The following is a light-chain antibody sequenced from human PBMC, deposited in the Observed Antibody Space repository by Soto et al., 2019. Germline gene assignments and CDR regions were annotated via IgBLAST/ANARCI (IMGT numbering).Light chain of an antibody. V-gene: IGKV3-15*01. J-gene: IGKJ1*01. CDR2: GAS. Sequence: IVMTQSPGTLSLSPGERATLSCRASQSVSSSYLAWYQQKPGQAPRLLIYGASTRATGIPARFSGSGSGTEFTLTISSLQSEDFAIYYCQHYNNWPLTFGQGTKVDIK. CDR3: QHYNNWPLT. CDR1: QSVSSSY.